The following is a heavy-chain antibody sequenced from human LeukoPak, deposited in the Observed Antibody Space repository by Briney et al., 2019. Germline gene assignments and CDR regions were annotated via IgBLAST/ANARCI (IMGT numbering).Heavy chain of an antibody. Sequence: GGSLSLSCAVSGFTFSRYEMSWIRQAPGKGLEWISYISPSGTTMYYVDSVKGRFIISRDNAKDSLYLQMNSLRADDTAVYYCARDLDYSTGFDYWGQGTRVTVSS. V-gene: IGHV3-48*03. CDR3: ARDLDYSTGFDY. CDR2: ISPSGTTM. J-gene: IGHJ4*02. D-gene: IGHD4-11*01. CDR1: GFTFSRYE.